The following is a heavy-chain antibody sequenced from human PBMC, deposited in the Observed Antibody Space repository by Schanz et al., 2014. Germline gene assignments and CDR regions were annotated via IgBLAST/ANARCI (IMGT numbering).Heavy chain of an antibody. Sequence: EGQLAESGGGLVQPGGSLRLSCAVSGFTVSSNHMSWVRQAPGKGLEWVSGISGSGGSTYYADSVKGRFTISRDRFQNTLYLRMSSLRAEDTAVYYCARDSRPNYDFLTAYYSIDYWGQGTLVTVSS. D-gene: IGHD3-9*01. CDR1: GFTVSSNH. CDR3: ARDSRPNYDFLTAYYSIDY. J-gene: IGHJ4*02. CDR2: SGSGGST. V-gene: IGHV3-66*01.